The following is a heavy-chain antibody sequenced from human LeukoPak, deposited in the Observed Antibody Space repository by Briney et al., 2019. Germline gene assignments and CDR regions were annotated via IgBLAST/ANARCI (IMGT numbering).Heavy chain of an antibody. CDR3: ARPGPLRGIGMSVNDY. J-gene: IGHJ4*02. CDR1: GGTFSSYA. V-gene: IGHV1-69*05. D-gene: IGHD1-26*01. Sequence: ASVKVSCKASGGTFSSYAISWVRQAPGQGLEWMGGIIPIFGTANYAQKFQGRVTITTDESTSTAYMELSSLRSEDTAVYYCARPGPLRGIGMSVNDYWGQGTLVTVSS. CDR2: IIPIFGTA.